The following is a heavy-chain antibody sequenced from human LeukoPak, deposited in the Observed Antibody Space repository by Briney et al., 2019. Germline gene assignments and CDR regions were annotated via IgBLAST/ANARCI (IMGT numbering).Heavy chain of an antibody. CDR3: ARDNGMGYYGGSGYFDY. V-gene: IGHV1-2*02. CDR1: GYTFTGYY. Sequence: ASVKVSCKASGYTFTGYYMHWVRQAPGQGLEWMGWLNPKRGGTNYAQKFQGRVTMTRDTSITTAYMELSRLTSDDTAVYYCARDNGMGYYGGSGYFDYWGQGTLVTVSS. D-gene: IGHD1-26*01. J-gene: IGHJ4*02. CDR2: LNPKRGGT.